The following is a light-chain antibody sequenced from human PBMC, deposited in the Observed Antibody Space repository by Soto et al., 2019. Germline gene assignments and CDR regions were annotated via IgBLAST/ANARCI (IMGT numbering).Light chain of an antibody. CDR3: TSFTTSSTLGGV. Sequence: QSVLTQPASVSGSPGQSGTISCTGTNSDVGAYNYVSWYQQYPGKAPKLMIYGVNNRPPGVSNRFSGSKSGNTASLTISGLQAEDEADYYCTSFTTSSTLGGVFGTGTKLTVL. J-gene: IGLJ1*01. CDR2: GVN. CDR1: NSDVGAYNY. V-gene: IGLV2-14*01.